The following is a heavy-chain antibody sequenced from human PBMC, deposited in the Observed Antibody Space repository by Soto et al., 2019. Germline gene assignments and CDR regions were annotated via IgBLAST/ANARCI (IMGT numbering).Heavy chain of an antibody. J-gene: IGHJ4*02. V-gene: IGHV3-30-3*01. D-gene: IGHD1-26*01. CDR3: ARGPEVGATTFVFDY. Sequence: GGSLRLSCAASGFTFSSYAMHWVRQAPGKGLEWVAVISYDGSNKYYADSVKGRFTISRDNSKNTLYLQMNSLRAEDTAVYYCARGPEVGATTFVFDYWGQGTLVTVSS. CDR2: ISYDGSNK. CDR1: GFTFSSYA.